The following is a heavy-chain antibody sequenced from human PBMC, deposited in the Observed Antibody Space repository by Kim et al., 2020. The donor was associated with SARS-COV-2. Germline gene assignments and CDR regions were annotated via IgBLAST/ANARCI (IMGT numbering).Heavy chain of an antibody. Sequence: ASVKLSCKASGYTFLNYAMQWVRQAPGQRFEWMGWIHTGNGNTRYSQKFQGRVTITRDTTASTAYMELNSLKFEDTAVYYCAREGPITPFDPWGQGTLVTGSS. CDR2: IHTGNGNT. CDR3: AREGPITPFDP. V-gene: IGHV1-3*04. D-gene: IGHD3-10*01. J-gene: IGHJ5*02. CDR1: GYTFLNYA.